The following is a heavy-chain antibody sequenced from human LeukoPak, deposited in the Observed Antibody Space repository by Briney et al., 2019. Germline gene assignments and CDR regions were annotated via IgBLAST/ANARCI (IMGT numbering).Heavy chain of an antibody. V-gene: IGHV3-66*01. D-gene: IGHD6-19*01. J-gene: IGHJ3*02. CDR2: IYTVGNT. Sequence: PGGSLRLSCAASGFTVSSNYMSWVRQPPGKGLEWVSVIYTVGNTDYADSVKGRFTISRDNSKNTLHLQMNSLRAEDTAVYYCARDGSGSDAFDIWGQGTMVTVSS. CDR1: GFTVSSNY. CDR3: ARDGSGSDAFDI.